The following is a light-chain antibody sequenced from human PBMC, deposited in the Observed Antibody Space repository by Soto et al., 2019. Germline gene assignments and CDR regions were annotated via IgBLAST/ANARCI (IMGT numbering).Light chain of an antibody. CDR1: ALPKKY. J-gene: IGLJ2*01. V-gene: IGLV3-16*01. CDR2: KDS. CDR3: LSADSSGTNVV. Sequence: SYELTQPPSGSVSLGQMARITCSGEALPKKYAYWYQQKPGQFPVLVIYKDSERPSGIPERFSGSSSGTIVTLTISGVKAEDEADYYCLSADSSGTNVVFGGGTKLTVL.